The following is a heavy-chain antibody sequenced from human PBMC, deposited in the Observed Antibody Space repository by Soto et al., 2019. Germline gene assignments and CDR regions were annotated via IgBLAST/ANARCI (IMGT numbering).Heavy chain of an antibody. D-gene: IGHD3-10*01. CDR3: ARTYGSGSYYNY. CDR2: IYSTGNT. Sequence: SETLSLTCSVSGGSINSYYWSWIRQPAGKGLEWIGRIYSTGNTNYNPSLKSRAAISVDTSKNQFSLKLSSVTAADTAVYYCARTYGSGSYYNYWGQGTLVTVSS. CDR1: GGSINSYY. J-gene: IGHJ4*02. V-gene: IGHV4-4*07.